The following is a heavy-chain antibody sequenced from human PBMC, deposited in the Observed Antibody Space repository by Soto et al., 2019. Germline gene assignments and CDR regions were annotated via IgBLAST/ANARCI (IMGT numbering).Heavy chain of an antibody. D-gene: IGHD3-9*01. V-gene: IGHV1-3*01. J-gene: IGHJ4*02. Sequence: VSVKVSCKPSGYTFTSYGISWVRQVPGQRLEWMGWINAGNGNTKYSQKFQGRVTITRDTSASTAYMELSSLRSEDTAVYYCARDHIYYDMLTGYYQTPYYFDYWGQGTLVTVSS. CDR3: ARDHIYYDMLTGYYQTPYYFDY. CDR1: GYTFTSYG. CDR2: INAGNGNT.